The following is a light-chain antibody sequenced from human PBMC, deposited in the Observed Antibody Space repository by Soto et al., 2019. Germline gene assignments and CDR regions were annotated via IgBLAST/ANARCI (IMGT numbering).Light chain of an antibody. CDR2: EVT. J-gene: IGLJ1*01. V-gene: IGLV2-14*01. Sequence: QSVLTQPASVSGSPGQSITISCIGTSSDIGAYNYVSWYQQHPGKVPKLMIYEVTNRPSGLSNRFSGSKSGNTASLTVSGLQAEDEADYYCSSYAGSNNFVFGTGTKLTVL. CDR1: SSDIGAYNY. CDR3: SSYAGSNNFV.